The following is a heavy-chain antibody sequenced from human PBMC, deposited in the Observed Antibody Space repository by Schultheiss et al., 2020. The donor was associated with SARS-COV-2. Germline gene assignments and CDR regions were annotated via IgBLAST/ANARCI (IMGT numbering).Heavy chain of an antibody. J-gene: IGHJ6*02. CDR1: GYTFTSYY. V-gene: IGHV1-46*03. CDR2: INPSGGST. CDR3: ARQYCSSTSCYTSGMDV. D-gene: IGHD2-2*02. Sequence: ASVKVSCKASGYTFTSYYTHWVRQAPGQGREGMGIINPSGGSTSYEQKLQGRVTMTRDTSTSTVYMELSSLRSEDTAVYYCARQYCSSTSCYTSGMDVWGQGTTVTVSS.